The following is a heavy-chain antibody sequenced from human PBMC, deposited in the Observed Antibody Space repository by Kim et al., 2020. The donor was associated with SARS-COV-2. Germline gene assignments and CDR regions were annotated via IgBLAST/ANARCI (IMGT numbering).Heavy chain of an antibody. V-gene: IGHV4-31*03. CDR3: ARAGGDNYGPTPRFGMDV. CDR1: GVSIRSGNYY. D-gene: IGHD5-18*01. CDR2: MYYTGST. J-gene: IGHJ6*02. Sequence: SETLSLTCIVSGVSIRSGNYYWTWIRQHPGKGLEWIGYMYYTGSTYYNPSLKGRLIISGDTSKNQFSLDLGSVTAADTAVYYCARAGGDNYGPTPRFGMDVWGQGTTVTVSS.